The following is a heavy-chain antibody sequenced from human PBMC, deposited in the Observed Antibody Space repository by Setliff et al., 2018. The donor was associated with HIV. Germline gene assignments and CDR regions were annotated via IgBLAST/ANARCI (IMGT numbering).Heavy chain of an antibody. D-gene: IGHD3-3*01. J-gene: IGHJ6*04. V-gene: IGHV4-34*01. CDR3: ARTITTFGVIGRGGRMDV. CDR1: GGSFSGYS. Sequence: SETLSLTCAVYGGSFSGYSWTWIRQSPGKGLEWIGEMNHSEHYYNPTLKSRVTISMDTSKNQFPLVLSSVTAADTALYYCARTITTFGVIGRGGRMDVWGKGTTVTVSS. CDR2: MNHSEH.